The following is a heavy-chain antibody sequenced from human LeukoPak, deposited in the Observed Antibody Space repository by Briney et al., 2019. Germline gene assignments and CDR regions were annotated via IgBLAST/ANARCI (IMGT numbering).Heavy chain of an antibody. Sequence: SETLSLTCAVYGGSFSGYYWSWIRQPPGKGLEWIGEINHSGSTNYNPSLKSRVTISVDTSKNQFSLKLSSVTAADTAVYYCARQIIPVAGTGWFDPWGQGTLVTVSS. D-gene: IGHD6-19*01. CDR3: ARQIIPVAGTGWFDP. J-gene: IGHJ5*02. V-gene: IGHV4-34*01. CDR2: INHSGST. CDR1: GGSFSGYY.